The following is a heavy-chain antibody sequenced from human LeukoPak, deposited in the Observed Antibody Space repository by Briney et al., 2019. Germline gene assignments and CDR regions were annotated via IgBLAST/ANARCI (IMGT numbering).Heavy chain of an antibody. CDR1: GFTFSDYY. Sequence: GGSLRLSCAASGFTFSDYYMSWIRQAPGKGLEWVSYISSSSSYTNYADSVKGRFTISRDNAKNSLCLQMNSLRAEDTAVYYCARDSSTTGTTHDAFDIWAKGTMVTVSS. D-gene: IGHD1-1*01. J-gene: IGHJ3*02. CDR2: ISSSSSYT. CDR3: ARDSSTTGTTHDAFDI. V-gene: IGHV3-11*06.